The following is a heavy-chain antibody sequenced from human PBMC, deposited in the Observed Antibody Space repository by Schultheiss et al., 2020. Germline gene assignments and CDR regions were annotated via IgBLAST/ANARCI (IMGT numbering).Heavy chain of an antibody. CDR1: GGSISSYY. CDR2: IYYSGST. D-gene: IGHD3-3*01. Sequence: SATLSLTCAVSGGSISSYYWSWIRQPAGKGLEWIGYIYYSGSTYYNPSLKSRVTISVDTSKNQFSLKLSSVTAADTAVYYCARLHRLTIFGVVIRPVWSYWGQGTLVTVSS. CDR3: ARLHRLTIFGVVIRPVWSY. V-gene: IGHV4-59*08. J-gene: IGHJ4*02.